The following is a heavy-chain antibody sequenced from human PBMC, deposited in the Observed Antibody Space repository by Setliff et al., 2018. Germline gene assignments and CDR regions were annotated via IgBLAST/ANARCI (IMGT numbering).Heavy chain of an antibody. V-gene: IGHV1-3*01. CDR1: GYTFTNYP. CDR2: INRGSGDT. D-gene: IGHD3-10*01. Sequence: ASVKVSCKASGYTFTNYPIHWVRQAPGQRLEWMGWINRGSGDTKYSRKFQGRVTMTRNTSISTAYMELSSLRSEDTAVYYCARAELLWFGGFDPWGQGTLVTVSS. CDR3: ARAELLWFGGFDP. J-gene: IGHJ5*02.